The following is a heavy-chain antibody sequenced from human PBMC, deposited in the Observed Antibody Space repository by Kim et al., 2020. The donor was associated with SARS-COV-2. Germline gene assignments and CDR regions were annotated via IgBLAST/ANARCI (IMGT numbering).Heavy chain of an antibody. V-gene: IGHV3-33*01. CDR3: ARDEVSGYLGMDV. D-gene: IGHD3-16*02. Sequence: YADSVEGRFTISRENSKNTLYLQMNSLRAEDTAVYYCARDEVSGYLGMDVWGQGTTVTVSS. J-gene: IGHJ6*02.